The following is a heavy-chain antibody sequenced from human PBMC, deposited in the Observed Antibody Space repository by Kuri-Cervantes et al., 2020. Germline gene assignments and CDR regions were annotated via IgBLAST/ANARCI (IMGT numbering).Heavy chain of an antibody. CDR2: INPSGGST. CDR3: ASEMISGGTFRGAVPDY. Sequence: ASVKVSCKASGYTFISYYIHWVRQAPGQGLEWMGMINPSGGSTMYAQKFQGRATMTRDTTTSTVYMELSSLRSEDTAVYYCASEMISGGTFRGAVPDYWGQGTLVTVSS. CDR1: GYTFISYY. D-gene: IGHD3-16*01. V-gene: IGHV1-46*01. J-gene: IGHJ4*02.